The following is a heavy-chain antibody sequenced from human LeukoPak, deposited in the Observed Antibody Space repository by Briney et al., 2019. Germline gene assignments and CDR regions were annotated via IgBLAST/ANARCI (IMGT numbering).Heavy chain of an antibody. V-gene: IGHV3-7*05. CDR1: AFTFRTYW. Sequence: GGSLRLSCAASAFTFRTYWMSWVRQAPGKGLEWVANIKQDGSEKYYVDSVKGRFTISRDNAENSLYLQMNSLRAEDTAVYYCARDWNWGFDYWGQGTLVTVSS. CDR3: ARDWNWGFDY. D-gene: IGHD7-27*01. CDR2: IKQDGSEK. J-gene: IGHJ4*02.